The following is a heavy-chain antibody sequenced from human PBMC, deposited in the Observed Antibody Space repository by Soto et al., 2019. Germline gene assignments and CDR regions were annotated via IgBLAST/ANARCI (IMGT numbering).Heavy chain of an antibody. D-gene: IGHD3-10*01. CDR3: ARRIIIIRGVGMDV. J-gene: IGHJ6*02. Sequence: ASVKVSCKASGYIFTGYYLHWLRQSPGQGLEWMGWIHPNSSGTNYAQKFHGRVTRTRDTSISTAYMELSRLRSDDTAIYYCARRIIIIRGVGMDVWGQGTTVTVSS. V-gene: IGHV1-2*02. CDR1: GYIFTGYY. CDR2: IHPNSSGT.